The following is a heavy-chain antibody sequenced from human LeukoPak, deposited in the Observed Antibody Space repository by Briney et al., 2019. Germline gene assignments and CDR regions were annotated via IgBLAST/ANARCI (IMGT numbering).Heavy chain of an antibody. J-gene: IGHJ6*02. D-gene: IGHD6-6*01. CDR3: ARDSIPQLGGWARPEVEMYV. V-gene: IGHV1-2*02. CDR1: GYTFTGYY. Sequence: ASVKVSCKASGYTFTGYYMHWVRQAPGQGLEWMGWINPNSGGTNYAQKFQGRVTVTRDTSISTAYMELSRLRSDDTAVYYCARDSIPQLGGWARPEVEMYVWGQGTTVTVSS. CDR2: INPNSGGT.